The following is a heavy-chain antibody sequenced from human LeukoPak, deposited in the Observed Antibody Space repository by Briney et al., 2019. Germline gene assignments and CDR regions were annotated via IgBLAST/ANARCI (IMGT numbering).Heavy chain of an antibody. Sequence: PGGSLRLSCAASGFTFSSYAMHWVRQAPGKGLEWVAVIWYDGSNKYYADSVKGRFTISRDNSKHTLYLQMNSLRAEDTAVYYCARVEGTGSGWPFDYWGQGTLVTVSS. J-gene: IGHJ4*02. CDR1: GFTFSSYA. D-gene: IGHD6-19*01. CDR3: ARVEGTGSGWPFDY. V-gene: IGHV3-33*08. CDR2: IWYDGSNK.